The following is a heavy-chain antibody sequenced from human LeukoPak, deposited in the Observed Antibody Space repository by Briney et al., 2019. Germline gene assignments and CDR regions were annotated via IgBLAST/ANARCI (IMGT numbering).Heavy chain of an antibody. CDR3: ARSLWWYPENAFDI. D-gene: IGHD4-23*01. J-gene: IGHJ3*02. V-gene: IGHV1-69*05. Sequence: SLVKVSCKASGGTFSSYAISWVRQAPGQGLEWMGGIIPIFGTANYAQKFQGRVTITTDESTSTAYMELSSLRSEDTAVYYCARSLWWYPENAFDIWGQGTMVTVSS. CDR2: IIPIFGTA. CDR1: GGTFSSYA.